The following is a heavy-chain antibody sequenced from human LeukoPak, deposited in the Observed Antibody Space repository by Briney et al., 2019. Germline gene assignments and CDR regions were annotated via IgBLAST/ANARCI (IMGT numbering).Heavy chain of an antibody. CDR1: GGSFSGYY. CDR2: INHSGST. J-gene: IGHJ4*02. V-gene: IGHV4-34*01. Sequence: SETLSLTCAVYGGSFSGYYWSWIRQPPGKGLEWIGEINHSGSTNYNPSLTSRVTISVDTSKNQFSLKLSSVTAADTAVYYCARGGLYDYVWGSYRTFDYWGQGTLVTVSS. CDR3: ARGGLYDYVWGSYRTFDY. D-gene: IGHD3-16*02.